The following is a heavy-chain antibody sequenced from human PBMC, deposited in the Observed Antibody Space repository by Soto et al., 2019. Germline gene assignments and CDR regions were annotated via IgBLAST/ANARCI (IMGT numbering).Heavy chain of an antibody. D-gene: IGHD3-22*01. V-gene: IGHV3-30*03. Sequence: QVQLVESGGGVVQPGRSLRLSCAASGFTFSSYGMHWVRQAPGKGLEWVAVISYDGSNKYYADSVKGRFTISRDNSKNTLYLQMNSLRAEDTAVYYWARGGRRLVVVIPRLDYWGQGTLVTVSS. CDR1: GFTFSSYG. CDR2: ISYDGSNK. J-gene: IGHJ4*02. CDR3: ARGGRRLVVVIPRLDY.